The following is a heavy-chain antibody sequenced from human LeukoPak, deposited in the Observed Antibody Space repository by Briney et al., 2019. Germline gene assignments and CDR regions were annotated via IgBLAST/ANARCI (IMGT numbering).Heavy chain of an antibody. CDR2: INHSGST. D-gene: IGHD6-13*01. Sequence: SETLSLTCAVYGGSFSDYYWSWIRQPPGKGLEWIGEINHSGSTNYNPSLKSRVTISVDTSKNQFSLKLSSVTAADTAVYYCARTYSSSWYGYFDYWGQGTLVTVSS. CDR3: ARTYSSSWYGYFDY. J-gene: IGHJ4*02. V-gene: IGHV4-34*01. CDR1: GGSFSDYY.